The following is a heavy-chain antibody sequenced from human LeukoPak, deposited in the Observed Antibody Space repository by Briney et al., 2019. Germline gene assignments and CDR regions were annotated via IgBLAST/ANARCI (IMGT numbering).Heavy chain of an antibody. CDR2: ISSSSSSI. Sequence: PGGSLRLSCAASGFTFSTYNMNWVRQAPGKGLEWVSSISSSSSSIYYADSVKGRFTISRDNAKNSLYLQMNSLRAGDTAVYYCARGTSSNWFDPWGQGTLVTVSS. CDR3: ARGTSSNWFDP. D-gene: IGHD1-14*01. CDR1: GFTFSTYN. J-gene: IGHJ5*02. V-gene: IGHV3-21*01.